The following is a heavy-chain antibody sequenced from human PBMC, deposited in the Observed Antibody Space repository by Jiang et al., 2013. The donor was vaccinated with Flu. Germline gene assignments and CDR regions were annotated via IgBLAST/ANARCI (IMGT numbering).Heavy chain of an antibody. CDR1: TKFW. D-gene: IGHD1-26*01. CDR3: ARHQSESLSKVGFEH. J-gene: IGHJ4*02. V-gene: IGHV5-51*01. CDR2: IDPDDSDT. Sequence: TKFWIDWVRQEPGKGLEWMGVIDPDDSDTRYSPSFQGQVTISVDKSISTAYLQWNSLKATDTATYYCARHQSESLSKVGFEHWGQGALVTVAS.